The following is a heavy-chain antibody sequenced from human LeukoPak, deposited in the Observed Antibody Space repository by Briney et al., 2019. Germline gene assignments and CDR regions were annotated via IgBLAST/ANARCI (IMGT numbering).Heavy chain of an antibody. D-gene: IGHD6-13*01. Sequence: ASVKVSCKASGYTFTSYGISWVRQAPGQGLEWMGWISAYNGNTNYAQKLQGRVTMTTDTSTSTAYMELRSLRSDDTAVYYCARDLRLLAAADDNWFDPWGQGTLVTVSS. CDR1: GYTFTSYG. J-gene: IGHJ5*02. CDR3: ARDLRLLAAADDNWFDP. V-gene: IGHV1-18*01. CDR2: ISAYNGNT.